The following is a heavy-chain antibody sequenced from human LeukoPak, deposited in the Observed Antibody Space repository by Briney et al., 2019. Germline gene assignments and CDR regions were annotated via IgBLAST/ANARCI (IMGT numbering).Heavy chain of an antibody. D-gene: IGHD3-3*01. CDR3: ARGGLRFLEWLGPDY. J-gene: IGHJ4*02. V-gene: IGHV4-34*01. CDR2: INHSGST. Sequence: SETLSLTCAVYGGSFTGYYWSWIRQPPGKGLEWIGEINHSGSTNYNPSLKSRVTISVDTSNNQFSLKLSSVTAADTAVYYCARGGLRFLEWLGPDYWGQGTPVTVSS. CDR1: GGSFTGYY.